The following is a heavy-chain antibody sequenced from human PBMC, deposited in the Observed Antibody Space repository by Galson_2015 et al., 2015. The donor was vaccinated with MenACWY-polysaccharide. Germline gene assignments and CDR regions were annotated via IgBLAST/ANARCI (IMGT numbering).Heavy chain of an antibody. CDR2: IAKDGRNE. V-gene: IGHV3-30*03. Sequence: SLRLSCAASEFTFSSYGMHWVRQAPVKGLEWVAVIAKDGRNEVYPDSVRGRFTISRDNSRNTLYLQMNSLRAEDTAVYYCARHGGLVSAPPPWDVWGQGTTVTVS. D-gene: IGHD2-21*01. J-gene: IGHJ6*02. CDR1: EFTFSSYG. CDR3: ARHGGLVSAPPPWDV.